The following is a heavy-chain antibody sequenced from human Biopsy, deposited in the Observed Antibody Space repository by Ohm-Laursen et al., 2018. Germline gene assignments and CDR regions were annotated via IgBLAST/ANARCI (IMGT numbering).Heavy chain of an antibody. CDR1: GNTFATYH. V-gene: IGHV1-18*04. J-gene: IGHJ3*02. CDR2: INPYNGKP. Sequence: SVKVSCKASGNTFATYHIHWVRQAPGQGLEWMGWINPYNGKPNYAEKVQGRVTMTTDTSTSTAYMELRSLTSDDTAVYYCARPSTVTRAFDIWGQGTMVTVSS. D-gene: IGHD4-17*01. CDR3: ARPSTVTRAFDI.